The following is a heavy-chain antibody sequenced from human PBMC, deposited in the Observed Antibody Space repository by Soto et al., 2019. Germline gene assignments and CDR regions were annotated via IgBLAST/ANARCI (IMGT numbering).Heavy chain of an antibody. Sequence: SVKVSCKASGGTFSSYAISWVRQAPGQGLEWMGGIIPIFGTANYAQKFQGRVTITADESTSTAYMELSSLRSEDTAVYYCARVFSGYSSGPLGYWGQGTLVTVSS. V-gene: IGHV1-69*13. CDR2: IIPIFGTA. CDR3: ARVFSGYSSGPLGY. CDR1: GGTFSSYA. D-gene: IGHD6-19*01. J-gene: IGHJ4*02.